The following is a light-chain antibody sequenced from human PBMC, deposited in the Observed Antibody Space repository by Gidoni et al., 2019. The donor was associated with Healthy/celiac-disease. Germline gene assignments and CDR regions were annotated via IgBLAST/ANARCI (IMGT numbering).Light chain of an antibody. CDR1: SGPSSYA. CDR2: LNSDGSH. V-gene: IGLV4-69*01. J-gene: IGLJ3*02. Sequence: PVMTQSPSASASLGASVKLTCTLSSGPSSYAIAWHQQQPEKGPRYLMKLNSDGSHSKGDGSPDRFSGSSSGAERYLTFASLQSEDEADYYCQTWGTGIYWVFGGGTKLTVL. CDR3: QTWGTGIYWV.